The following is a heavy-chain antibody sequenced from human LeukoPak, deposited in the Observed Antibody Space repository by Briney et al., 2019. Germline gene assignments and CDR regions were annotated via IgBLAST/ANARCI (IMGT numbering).Heavy chain of an antibody. CDR3: ARFIAAPYYFDY. CDR1: GFTFSDHN. V-gene: IGHV3-11*04. Sequence: GGSLRLSCVASGFTFSDHNMNWVRQVPGKGLESISYISSSGNTIYYADSVKGRFTISRDNAKNSLYLQMNSLRAEDTAVYYCARFIAAPYYFDYWGRGTLVTVSS. D-gene: IGHD6-13*01. CDR2: ISSSGNTI. J-gene: IGHJ4*02.